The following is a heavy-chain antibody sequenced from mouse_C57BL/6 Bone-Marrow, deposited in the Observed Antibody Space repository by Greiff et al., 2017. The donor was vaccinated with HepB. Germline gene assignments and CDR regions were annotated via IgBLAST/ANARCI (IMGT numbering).Heavy chain of an antibody. Sequence: VQLQQPGAELVKPGASVKLSCKASGYTFTSYWMHWVKQRPGQGLEWIGMIHPTSGSTNYNEKFKSKATLTVDKSSSTAYMQLSSLTSEDSAVYYGARRIYYYCSSFHYYAMDDWGQGTSVTVSS. V-gene: IGHV1-64*01. CDR1: GYTFTSYW. J-gene: IGHJ4*01. CDR3: ARRIYYYCSSFHYYAMDD. CDR2: IHPTSGST. D-gene: IGHD1-1*01.